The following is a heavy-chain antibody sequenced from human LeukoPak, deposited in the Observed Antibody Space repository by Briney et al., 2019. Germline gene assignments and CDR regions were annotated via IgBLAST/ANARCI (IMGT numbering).Heavy chain of an antibody. Sequence: PSETLSLTCTVSGDSISSYYWSWIRQPPGKGLEWIGYVYYSGNTNYNPSLKSRVSISVDTSKNQFSLKLNSVTAADTAVYFCATHQLRGPPAYWGQGTLVTVSS. J-gene: IGHJ4*02. CDR3: ATHQLRGPPAY. CDR2: VYYSGNT. CDR1: GDSISSYY. D-gene: IGHD5-24*01. V-gene: IGHV4-59*08.